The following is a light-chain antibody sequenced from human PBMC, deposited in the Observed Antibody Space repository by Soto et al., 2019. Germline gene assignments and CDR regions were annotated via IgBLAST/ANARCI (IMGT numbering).Light chain of an antibody. CDR1: QSVSSSY. Sequence: EIGLTQSPGTLSLSPGERATLSCRASQSVSSSYLAWYQQKPGQAPRLLIYGASSRATGIPDRFSGSGSGTDFTLTISRLEPEDFAVYYYQQYGSSLTWTFGQGTKVEIK. CDR2: GAS. V-gene: IGKV3-20*01. CDR3: QQYGSSLTWT. J-gene: IGKJ1*01.